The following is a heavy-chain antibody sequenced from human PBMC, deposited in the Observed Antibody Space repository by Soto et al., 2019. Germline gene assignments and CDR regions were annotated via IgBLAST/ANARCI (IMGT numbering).Heavy chain of an antibody. D-gene: IGHD1-26*01. CDR3: AKVLSGTYFDDSDY. V-gene: IGHV1-18*01. J-gene: IGHJ4*02. CDR2: ISAHNGNT. Sequence: QVQLVQSGAEVKKPGASVMLSCKASGYTFNKHAIMWVRQARGQGLEWMGWISAHNGNTNSAPKFQGRLTMTTDTSTSTAYMEVRSLRSDDTAVYYCAKVLSGTYFDDSDYWGQGTLVTVSS. CDR1: GYTFNKHA.